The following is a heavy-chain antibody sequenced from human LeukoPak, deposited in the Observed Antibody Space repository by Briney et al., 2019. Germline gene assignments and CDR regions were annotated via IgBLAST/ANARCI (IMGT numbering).Heavy chain of an antibody. CDR1: GSDFTRYW. Sequence: GESLKISCKGSGSDFTRYWIGWVRQMPGKGLEWMGIIYPGDSDTRYSPSFQGQVTISADKSISTAYLQWSSLKASDTAMYYCARGGLQAAAGTAYYFDYWGQGTLVTVSS. J-gene: IGHJ4*02. V-gene: IGHV5-51*01. CDR3: ARGGLQAAAGTAYYFDY. CDR2: IYPGDSDT. D-gene: IGHD6-13*01.